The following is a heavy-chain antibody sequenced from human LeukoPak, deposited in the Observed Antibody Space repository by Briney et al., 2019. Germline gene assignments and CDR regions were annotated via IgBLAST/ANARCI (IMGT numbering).Heavy chain of an antibody. J-gene: IGHJ3*02. D-gene: IGHD1-26*01. CDR1: GYTFTSYA. CDR3: ASYREDAFDI. CDR2: ISAYNGNT. V-gene: IGHV1-18*01. Sequence: ASVKVSCKASGYTFTSYAMNWVRQAPGQGLEWMGWISAYNGNTNYAQKLQGRVTMTTDTSTSTAYMELRSLRSDDTAVYYCASYREDAFDIWGQGTMVTVSS.